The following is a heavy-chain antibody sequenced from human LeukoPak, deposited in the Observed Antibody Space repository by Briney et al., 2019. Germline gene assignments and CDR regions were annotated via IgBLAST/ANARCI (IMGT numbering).Heavy chain of an antibody. V-gene: IGHV3-48*03. CDR1: GFTFSSYE. D-gene: IGHD3-10*01. CDR2: ISSSGSTI. Sequence: GGSLRLSCAASGFTFSSYEMNWVRQAPGKGLEWVSYISSSGSTIYYADSVKGRFTISRDNAKNSLYLQMNSLRAEDTAVYYCARGGPGGSGSYFQDDAFDIWGQGTMVTVSS. CDR3: ARGGPGGSGSYFQDDAFDI. J-gene: IGHJ3*02.